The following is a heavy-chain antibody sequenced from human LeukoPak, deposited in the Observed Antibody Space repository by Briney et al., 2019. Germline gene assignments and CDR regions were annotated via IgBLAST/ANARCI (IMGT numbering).Heavy chain of an antibody. CDR3: AREFEGFQH. V-gene: IGHV3-21*01. J-gene: IGHJ1*01. CDR1: GFTFSIYS. CDR2: ITSSSSFI. D-gene: IGHD3-16*01. Sequence: KTGGSLRLSCAASGFTFSIYSMSWVRLAPGKGLEWVASITSSSSFIYYADSVKGRSTISRDNAKNSLYLQMNSLRAEDTAVYYCAREFEGFQHWGQGTLVTVSS.